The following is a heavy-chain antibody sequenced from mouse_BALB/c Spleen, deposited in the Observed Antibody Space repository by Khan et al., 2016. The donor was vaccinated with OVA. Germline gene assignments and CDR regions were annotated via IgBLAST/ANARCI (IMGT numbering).Heavy chain of an antibody. CDR3: ARRELYGSFAY. J-gene: IGHJ3*01. CDR2: IDPSTGYT. V-gene: IGHV1-7*01. D-gene: IGHD1-1*02. Sequence: QVQLKESGAELAKPGPSVKMSCKASGYSFTTYWMHWVKQRPGQGLEWIGYIDPSTGYTEYTQTFKDKVTLTTDKSSSTAYMQLSSLTSEDSAVYYCARRELYGSFAYWGQGTLVTVSA. CDR1: GYSFTTYW.